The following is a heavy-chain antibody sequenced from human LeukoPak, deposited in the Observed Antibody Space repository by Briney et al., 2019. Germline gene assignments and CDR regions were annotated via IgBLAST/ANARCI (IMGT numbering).Heavy chain of an antibody. Sequence: SETLSLTCAVYGGSFSGYYWSWIRQPPGKGLEWIGEINHSGSTNYNPSLKSRVTISVDTSKNQFSLKLSSVTAADTAVYYCARGLTQSSSWYVGADWFDPWGQGTLVTVSS. CDR3: ARGLTQSSSWYVGADWFDP. J-gene: IGHJ5*02. CDR1: GGSFSGYY. CDR2: INHSGST. D-gene: IGHD6-13*01. V-gene: IGHV4-34*01.